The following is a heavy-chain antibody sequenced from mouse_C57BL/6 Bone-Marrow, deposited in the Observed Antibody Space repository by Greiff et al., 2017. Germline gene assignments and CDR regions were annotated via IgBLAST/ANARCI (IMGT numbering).Heavy chain of an antibody. J-gene: IGHJ1*03. Sequence: EVKLVESEGGLVQPGSSMKLSCTASGFTFSDYYMAWVRQVPEKGLEWVANINYDGSSTYYLDSLKSRFIISRDNAKNILYLQMSSLKSEDTATYYCARVYYGYDWYFDVWGTGTTVTVSS. CDR3: ARVYYGYDWYFDV. CDR2: INYDGSST. V-gene: IGHV5-16*01. D-gene: IGHD2-2*01. CDR1: GFTFSDYY.